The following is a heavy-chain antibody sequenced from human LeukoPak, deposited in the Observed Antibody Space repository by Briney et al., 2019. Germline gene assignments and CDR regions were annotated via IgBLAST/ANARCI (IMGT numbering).Heavy chain of an antibody. CDR3: ARWVTSDYYFDY. Sequence: GRSLRLSCAASGFTFSSYGMHWVRQAPGKGLEWVAVIWYDGSNKYYADSVKGRFTISRDNSKNTLYLQMNSLRAEDTAVYYCARWVTSDYYFDYWGQGTLVTVSS. CDR2: IWYDGSNK. J-gene: IGHJ4*02. D-gene: IGHD2-21*02. V-gene: IGHV3-33*01. CDR1: GFTFSSYG.